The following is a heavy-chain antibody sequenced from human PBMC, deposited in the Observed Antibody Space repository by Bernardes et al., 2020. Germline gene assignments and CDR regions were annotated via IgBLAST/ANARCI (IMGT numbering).Heavy chain of an antibody. CDR1: GFTFSSYG. CDR3: ARDTLYGSGSYVPVGAFDI. V-gene: IGHV3-33*01. Sequence: WGSLRLSCASSGFTFSSYGMHWVRKGPGKGLEWVAVIWYDGSNKYYADSVKGRFTISRDNSKNTLYLQMNSLRAEDTAVYYCARDTLYGSGSYVPVGAFDIWGQGTMVTVSS. D-gene: IGHD3-10*01. J-gene: IGHJ3*02. CDR2: IWYDGSNK.